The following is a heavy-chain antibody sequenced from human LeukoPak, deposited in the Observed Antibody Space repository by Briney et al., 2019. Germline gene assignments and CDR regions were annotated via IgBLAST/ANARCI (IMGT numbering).Heavy chain of an antibody. CDR2: IIPILGIA. CDR3: ARTLYCSSTSCYSRGYYDL. CDR1: GGTFSSYT. D-gene: IGHD2-2*01. Sequence: SVKVSCKASGGTFSSYTISWVRQAPGQGLEWMGGIIPILGIANYAQKFQGRVTITADESTSTAYMELSSLRSEDTAVYYCARTLYCSSTSCYSRGYYDLWGQGTLVTVSS. J-gene: IGHJ4*02. V-gene: IGHV1-69*02.